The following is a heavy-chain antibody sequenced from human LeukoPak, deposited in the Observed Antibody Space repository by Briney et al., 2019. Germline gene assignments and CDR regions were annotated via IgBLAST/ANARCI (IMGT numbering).Heavy chain of an antibody. CDR2: ISLSGQT. V-gene: IGHV4-4*02. CDR1: GRSITTTNY. D-gene: IGHD1-26*01. CDR3: SRESGPSSPFGH. J-gene: IGHJ4*02. Sequence: PSETLSLTCGVSGRSITTTNYWGWDRQSPGRGLEWIGKISLSGQTDFHPSLRGQDTTTLDESHNHLSLTLTSVTAADTAIYYCSRESGPSSPFGHWGQGILVTVTT.